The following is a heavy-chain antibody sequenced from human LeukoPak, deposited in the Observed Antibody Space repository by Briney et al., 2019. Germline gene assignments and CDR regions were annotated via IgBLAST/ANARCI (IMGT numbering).Heavy chain of an antibody. V-gene: IGHV1-18*04. D-gene: IGHD3-10*01. Sequence: ASVKVSCKASGYTFTGYYMHWVRQAPGQGLEWMGWISAYNGNTNYAQKLQGRVTMTTDTSTSTAYMELRSLRSEDTAVYYCARYTGSGSYYYAYWYFDLWGRGTLVTVSS. CDR3: ARYTGSGSYYYAYWYFDL. J-gene: IGHJ2*01. CDR1: GYTFTGYY. CDR2: ISAYNGNT.